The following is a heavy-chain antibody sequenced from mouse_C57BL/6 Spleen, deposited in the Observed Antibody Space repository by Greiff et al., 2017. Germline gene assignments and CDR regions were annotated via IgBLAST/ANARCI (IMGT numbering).Heavy chain of an antibody. CDR1: GYTFTSYW. V-gene: IGHV1-52*01. D-gene: IGHD2-3*01. J-gene: IGHJ3*01. CDR2: IDPSDSET. Sequence: VQLQQPGAELVRPGSSVKLSCKASGYTFTSYWMHWVKQRPIQGLEWIGNIDPSDSETHYNQKFKDKATLTVDQSSSTAYMQLSSLTSKDSAVYYCARDDGYYRFAYWGQGTLVTVSA. CDR3: ARDDGYYRFAY.